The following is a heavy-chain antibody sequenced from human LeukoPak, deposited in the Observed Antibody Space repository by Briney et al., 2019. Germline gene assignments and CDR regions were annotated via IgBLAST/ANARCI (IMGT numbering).Heavy chain of an antibody. Sequence: PGGSLRLSCAASGFAFSSYAMTWVRQAPGKGLEWVSTISGSGGITNYADSVKGRFTISRDNSENTLYLQMNSLRAEDTAVYYCAKVEYSSNIPQHWGQGTLVTVSS. V-gene: IGHV3-23*01. J-gene: IGHJ1*01. D-gene: IGHD6-6*01. CDR2: ISGSGGIT. CDR3: AKVEYSSNIPQH. CDR1: GFAFSSYA.